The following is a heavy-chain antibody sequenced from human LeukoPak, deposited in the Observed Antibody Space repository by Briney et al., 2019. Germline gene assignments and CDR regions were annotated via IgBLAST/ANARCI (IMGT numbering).Heavy chain of an antibody. CDR1: GFTFSNYA. V-gene: IGHV3-23*01. Sequence: GGSLRLSCAASGFTFSNYAMSWVRQAPGKGLEWVSAISGRGDSRYYAASVKGRFAISRDNSKNTLYLQMNSLRADDTAVYYCAKDRVSPGFNWFDPWGQGTLVTVSS. CDR2: ISGRGDSR. J-gene: IGHJ5*02. CDR3: AKDRVSPGFNWFDP. D-gene: IGHD3-16*01.